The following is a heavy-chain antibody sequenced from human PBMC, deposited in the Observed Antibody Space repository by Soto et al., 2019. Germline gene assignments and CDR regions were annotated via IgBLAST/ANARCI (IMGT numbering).Heavy chain of an antibody. V-gene: IGHV3-23*01. CDR2: ISGSGGST. J-gene: IGHJ4*02. CDR3: AKDNAPPNWPLYHFDY. Sequence: GGSLKLSCAASGFTFSSYAMSWVRQAPGKGLEWVSAISGSGGSTYYADSVKGRFTISRDNSKNTLYLQMNSLRAEDTAVYYCAKDNAPPNWPLYHFDYWGQGTLVTVSS. CDR1: GFTFSSYA. D-gene: IGHD7-27*01.